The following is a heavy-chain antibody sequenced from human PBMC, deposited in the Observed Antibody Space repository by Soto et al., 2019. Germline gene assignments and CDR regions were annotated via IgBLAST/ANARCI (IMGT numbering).Heavy chain of an antibody. D-gene: IGHD1-1*01. Sequence: GWSLTVYCAASWYTTTGYPMELVPNPSGKGQECVSTISENLYNIYYADSVRGRFTISRDNSKSKLYHQMNSLRADDTAVYYCATYQRQPGGFEYWGEGTLVSVS. J-gene: IGHJ4*02. CDR2: ISENLYNI. CDR1: WYTTTGYP. V-gene: IGHV3-23*01. CDR3: ATYQRQPGGFEY.